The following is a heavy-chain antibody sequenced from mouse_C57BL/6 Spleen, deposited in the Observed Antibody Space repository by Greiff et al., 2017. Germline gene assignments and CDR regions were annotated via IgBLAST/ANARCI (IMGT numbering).Heavy chain of an antibody. D-gene: IGHD2-5*01. CDR2: ISSGGSYT. CDR1: GFTFSSYG. J-gene: IGHJ3*01. CDR3: ARHFYSSYSWFAY. V-gene: IGHV5-6*01. Sequence: EVHLVESGGDLVKPGGSLKLSCAASGFTFSSYGMSWVRQTPDKRLEWVATISSGGSYTYYPDSVKGRFTISRDNAKNTLYLQMSSLKSADTAMYYCARHFYSSYSWFAYWGQGTLVTVSA.